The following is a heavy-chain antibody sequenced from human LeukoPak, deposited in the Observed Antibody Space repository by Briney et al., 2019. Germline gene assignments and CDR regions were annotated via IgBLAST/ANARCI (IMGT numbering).Heavy chain of an antibody. CDR2: IYYSGST. Sequence: SETLSLTCTVSGGSISSYYWSWIRQPPGKGLEWIGYIYYSGSTNYNPSLKSRVTISVDTSKNPLSLKLSSVTAADTAVYYCARGGATLDYWGQGTLVTVSS. CDR1: GGSISSYY. V-gene: IGHV4-59*01. D-gene: IGHD1-26*01. J-gene: IGHJ4*02. CDR3: ARGGATLDY.